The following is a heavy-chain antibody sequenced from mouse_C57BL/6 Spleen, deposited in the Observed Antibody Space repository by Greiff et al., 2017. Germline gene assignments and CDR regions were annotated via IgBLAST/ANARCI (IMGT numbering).Heavy chain of an antibody. CDR2: ISDGGSYT. CDR1: GFTFSSYA. Sequence: EVHLVESGGGLVKPGGSLKLSCAASGFTFSSYAMSWVPQTPEKRLEWVATISDGGSYTYYPDNVKGRFTISRDNAKNNLYLQMSHLKSEDTAMYYCARVGQLSLDYWGQGTTLTVSS. J-gene: IGHJ2*01. V-gene: IGHV5-4*01. CDR3: ARVGQLSLDY. D-gene: IGHD3-2*02.